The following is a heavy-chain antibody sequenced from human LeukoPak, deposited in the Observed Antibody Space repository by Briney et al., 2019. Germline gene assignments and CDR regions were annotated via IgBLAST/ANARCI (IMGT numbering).Heavy chain of an antibody. CDR1: GFIFSDFY. CDR3: ASDQVSGVFDY. CDR2: ISPSGSYT. V-gene: IGHV3-11*05. J-gene: IGHJ4*02. Sequence: GGSLSLSCAGSGFIFSDFYMNWIRKAPGKGLGWVAYISPSGSYTTYGDSVKGRFVISRDNTKNSVYLQMNSLRAEDTAMYFCASDQVSGVFDYWGRGARVIVS. D-gene: IGHD5/OR15-5a*01.